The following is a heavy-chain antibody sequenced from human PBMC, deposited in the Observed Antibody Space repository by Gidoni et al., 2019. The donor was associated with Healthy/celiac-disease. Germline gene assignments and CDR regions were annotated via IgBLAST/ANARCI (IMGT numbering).Heavy chain of an antibody. CDR1: GGSLCGYY. V-gene: IGHV4-34*01. CDR3: AREDIVVVSAGRRFASYYYYGIDV. D-gene: IGHD2-2*01. Sequence: QVQLQQCGAGLLKPSETLSLPCDVYGGSLCGYYWTWISQPPGQVLEWIGEINHSGSTNYNPSLKSRVTISVDTSKNQFSLKLSSVNAADTAVYYCAREDIVVVSAGRRFASYYYYGIDVWGQGTTVTVSS. CDR2: INHSGST. J-gene: IGHJ6*02.